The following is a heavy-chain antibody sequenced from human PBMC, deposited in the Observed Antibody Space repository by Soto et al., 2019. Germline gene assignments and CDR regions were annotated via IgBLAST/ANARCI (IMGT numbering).Heavy chain of an antibody. CDR2: IIPIFGTA. V-gene: IGHV1-69*13. D-gene: IGHD6-19*01. CDR3: ARDRRGAVAYDAFDI. Sequence: VKVSCKASGGTFSSYAISWVRQAPGQGLEWMGGIIPIFGTANYAQKFQGRVTITADESTSTAYMELSSLRSEDTAVYYCARDRRGAVAYDAFDIWGQGTLVTVSS. CDR1: GGTFSSYA. J-gene: IGHJ3*02.